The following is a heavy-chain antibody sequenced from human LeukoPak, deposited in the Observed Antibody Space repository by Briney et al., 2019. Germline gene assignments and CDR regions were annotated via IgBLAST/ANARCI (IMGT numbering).Heavy chain of an antibody. CDR1: GGSISSGGYY. V-gene: IGHV4-31*03. Sequence: SQTPSLTCTVSGGSISSGGYYWSWIRQHPGKGLEWIGYIYYSGSTYYNPSLKSRVTISVDTSKDQFSLKLTSVTAADTAVYYCARGVLPAPNWFDPWGQGTLVTVSS. D-gene: IGHD2-2*01. CDR2: IYYSGST. J-gene: IGHJ5*02. CDR3: ARGVLPAPNWFDP.